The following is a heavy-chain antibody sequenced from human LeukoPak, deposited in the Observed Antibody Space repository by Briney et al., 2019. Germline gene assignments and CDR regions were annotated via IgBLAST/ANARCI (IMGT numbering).Heavy chain of an antibody. Sequence: PSETLSLTCIVSGGSLSSYYWGWIRQPPGKGVEWIGYIYYSGSTNYNPSLKSRGTISVDTSKNQCSLKLSSVTAADTAVYYCARDLCSGGSCYGRFAPWGQGTLVTVSS. V-gene: IGHV4-59*01. J-gene: IGHJ5*02. CDR1: GGSLSSYY. CDR3: ARDLCSGGSCYGRFAP. D-gene: IGHD2-15*01. CDR2: IYYSGST.